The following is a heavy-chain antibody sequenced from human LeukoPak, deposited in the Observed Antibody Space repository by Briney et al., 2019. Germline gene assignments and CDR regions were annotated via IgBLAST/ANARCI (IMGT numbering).Heavy chain of an antibody. V-gene: IGHV4-61*02. CDR1: GGSISSGSYY. CDR2: IYTSGST. J-gene: IGHJ6*03. D-gene: IGHD2-2*01. CDR3: ERGHSHCSSTSCYVYYYYYYYMDV. Sequence: PSETLSLTCTVSGGSISSGSYYSSWIRQPAGKGLEWIGRIYTSGSTNYNPSLKSRVTISVDTSKNQFSLKLSSVTAADTAVYYCERGHSHCSSTSCYVYYYYYYYMDVWGKGTTVTVSS.